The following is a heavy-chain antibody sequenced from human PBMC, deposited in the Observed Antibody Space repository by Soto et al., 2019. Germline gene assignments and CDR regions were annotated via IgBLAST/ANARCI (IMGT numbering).Heavy chain of an antibody. V-gene: IGHV1-69*02. CDR2: IIPILGIA. Sequence: QVQLVQSGAEVKKPGSSVKVSCKASGGTFSSYTISWVRQAPGQGLEWMGRIIPILGIANYAQKFQGRVTITADKSTSTAYMELSSLRSEDTAVYYCARGGDIVVVPADMYWFDPWGQGTLVTVSS. D-gene: IGHD2-2*01. CDR1: GGTFSSYT. J-gene: IGHJ5*02. CDR3: ARGGDIVVVPADMYWFDP.